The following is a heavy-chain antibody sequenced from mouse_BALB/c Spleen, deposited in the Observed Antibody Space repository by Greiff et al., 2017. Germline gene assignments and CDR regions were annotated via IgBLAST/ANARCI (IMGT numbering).Heavy chain of an antibody. CDR3: TRNYGSSYGFAY. D-gene: IGHD1-1*01. Sequence: VQLQQPGAELVRPGASVKLSCKASGYTFTSYWINWVKQRPGQGLEWIGNIYPSDSYTNYNQKFKDKATLTVDKSSSTAYMQLSSPTSEDSAVYYCTRNYGSSYGFAYWGQGTLVTVSA. V-gene: IGHV1-69*02. CDR1: GYTFTSYW. J-gene: IGHJ3*01. CDR2: IYPSDSYT.